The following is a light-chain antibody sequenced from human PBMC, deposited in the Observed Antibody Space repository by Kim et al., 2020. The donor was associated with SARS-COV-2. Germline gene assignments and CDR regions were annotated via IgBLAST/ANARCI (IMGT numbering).Light chain of an antibody. CDR3: QVWDITSDHYV. V-gene: IGLV3-21*04. Sequence: APGETAWITCEGNNMGGQSVRWYLQRPGQAPVLVIYYDTDRPSGIPERFSDSKSATTATLTISRVEAGDEADYYCQVWDITSDHYVFGAGTKVTVL. CDR2: YDT. CDR1: NMGGQS. J-gene: IGLJ1*01.